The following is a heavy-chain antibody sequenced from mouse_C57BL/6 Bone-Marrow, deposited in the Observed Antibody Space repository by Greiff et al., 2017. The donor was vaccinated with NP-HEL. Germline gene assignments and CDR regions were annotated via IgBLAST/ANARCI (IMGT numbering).Heavy chain of an antibody. J-gene: IGHJ1*03. D-gene: IGHD2-2*01. Sequence: EVKVEESGGGLVQPGGSMKLSCVASGFTFSNYWMNWVRQSPEKGLEWVAQIRLKSDNSATHYAVSVKGRFTISRDDSKSSVYLQMNNLRAEDTEIYYCTGRIAPLWLRPLYFDVWGTGTTVTVSS. CDR3: TGRIAPLWLRPLYFDV. CDR2: IRLKSDNSAT. CDR1: GFTFSNYW. V-gene: IGHV6-3*01.